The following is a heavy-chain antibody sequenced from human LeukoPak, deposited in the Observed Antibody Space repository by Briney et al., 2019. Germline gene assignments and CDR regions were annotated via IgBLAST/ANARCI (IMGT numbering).Heavy chain of an antibody. J-gene: IGHJ4*02. CDR3: AREAYDSSGYYYSHFDY. V-gene: IGHV1-8*01. Sequence: ASVKVSCKASGYTFTSYDINWVRQATGQGLEWMGWMNPNSGNTGYAQKFQGRVSMTRDTSISTAYMELSSLRSEDTAVYYCAREAYDSSGYYYSHFDYWGQGTLVTVSS. CDR1: GYTFTSYD. CDR2: MNPNSGNT. D-gene: IGHD3-22*01.